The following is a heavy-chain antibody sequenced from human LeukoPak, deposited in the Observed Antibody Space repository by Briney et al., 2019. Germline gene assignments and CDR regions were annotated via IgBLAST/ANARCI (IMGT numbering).Heavy chain of an antibody. D-gene: IGHD3-10*01. CDR2: INHSGST. Sequence: SETLSLTCAVYGGSFSGYYWSWIRQSPGKGLEWIGEINHSGSTNYNPSLKSRVTISVDTSKNQFSLKLSSVTAADTAVYYCARTDYYGSGSYYIMGYYYYYMDVWGKGTTVTVSS. CDR3: ARTDYYGSGSYYIMGYYYYYMDV. J-gene: IGHJ6*03. V-gene: IGHV4-34*01. CDR1: GGSFSGYY.